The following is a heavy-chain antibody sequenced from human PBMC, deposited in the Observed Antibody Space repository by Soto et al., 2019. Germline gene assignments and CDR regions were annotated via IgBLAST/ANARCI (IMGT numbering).Heavy chain of an antibody. CDR1: GFTFSSYA. Sequence: GGSLRLSCAASGFTFSSYAMHWVCQAPGKGLEWVAVISYDGSNKYYADSVKGRFTISRDNSKNTLYLQMNSLRAEDTAVYYCARYDSSGYYWPYYYYGMDVWGQGTTVTVSS. CDR2: ISYDGSNK. J-gene: IGHJ6*02. D-gene: IGHD3-22*01. V-gene: IGHV3-30-3*01. CDR3: ARYDSSGYYWPYYYYGMDV.